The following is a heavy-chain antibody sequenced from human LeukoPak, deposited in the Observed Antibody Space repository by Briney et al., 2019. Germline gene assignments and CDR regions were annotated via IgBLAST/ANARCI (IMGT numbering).Heavy chain of an antibody. V-gene: IGHV4-59*01. CDR1: GGSISSYY. Sequence: SETLSLTCTVFGGSISSYYWSWIRQPPGKGLEWIGYIYYSGSTSYNPSLKSRVTISVDTSKNQFSLKLSSVTAADTAVYYCAREGGGYCSGGSCYVFDYWGQGTLVTVSS. CDR3: AREGGGYCSGGSCYVFDY. J-gene: IGHJ4*02. D-gene: IGHD2-15*01. CDR2: IYYSGST.